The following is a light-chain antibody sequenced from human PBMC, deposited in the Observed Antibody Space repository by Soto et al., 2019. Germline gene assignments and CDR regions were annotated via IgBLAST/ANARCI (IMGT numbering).Light chain of an antibody. J-gene: IGLJ2*01. CDR2: LERSGNY. V-gene: IGLV4-60*03. CDR1: SGHSSNI. Sequence: QPVLTQSSSASASLGSSVKLTCTLSSGHSSNITAWHQQQPGKAPRYLMKLERSGNYIKGSGVPDRFSGSSSGADRYLTISNPQSEDEADYYCETWDSNTRVFGGGTKVTVL. CDR3: ETWDSNTRV.